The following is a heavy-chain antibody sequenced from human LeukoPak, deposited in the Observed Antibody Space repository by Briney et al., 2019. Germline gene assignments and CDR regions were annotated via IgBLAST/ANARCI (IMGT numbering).Heavy chain of an antibody. CDR2: MHADGDT. CDR1: GGSISGSF. D-gene: IGHD2-15*01. V-gene: IGHV4-4*07. CDR3: ARAPSGCGGTCAFDY. Sequence: SETLSLTCTVSGGSISGSFWSWIRQPPRKGLGWIGRMHADGDTNYNPSLKSRITMSFDTPENQFSLKLTPVPAADTAVYFCARAPSGCGGTCAFDYWGQGALVTVSS. J-gene: IGHJ4*02.